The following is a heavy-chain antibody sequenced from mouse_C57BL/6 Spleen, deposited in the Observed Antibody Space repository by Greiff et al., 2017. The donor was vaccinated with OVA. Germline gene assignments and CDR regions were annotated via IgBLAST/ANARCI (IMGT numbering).Heavy chain of an antibody. CDR1: GFSLTSYG. V-gene: IGHV2-6*01. J-gene: IGHJ3*01. CDR2: IWGVGST. CDR3: ASRGDGAWFAY. Sequence: VQLQQSGPGLVAPSQSLSITCTVSGFSLTSYGVDWVRQSPGKGLEWLGVIWGVGSTNYNSALKSRLSISKDNSKSQVFLKMNSLQTDDTAMYYCASRGDGAWFAYWGQGTLVTVSA.